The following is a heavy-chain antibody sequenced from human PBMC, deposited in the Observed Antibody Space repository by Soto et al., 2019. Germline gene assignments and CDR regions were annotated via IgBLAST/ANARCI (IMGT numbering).Heavy chain of an antibody. J-gene: IGHJ6*01. V-gene: IGHV1-69*12. CDR3: ARGGVLVPAAMTSHYYYGMDV. CDR2: IIPIFGTA. CDR1: GGTFSSYA. D-gene: IGHD2-2*01. Sequence: QVQLVQSGAEVKKPGSSVKVSCKASGGTFSSYAISWVRQAPGQGLEWMGGIIPIFGTANYAQKFQGRVTITADDSTSTGYMELSSLRSEDTAVYYCARGGVLVPAAMTSHYYYGMDVWGQGTTVTVSS.